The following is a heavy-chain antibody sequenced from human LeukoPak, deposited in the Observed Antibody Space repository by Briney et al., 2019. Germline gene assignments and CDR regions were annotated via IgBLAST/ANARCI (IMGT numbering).Heavy chain of an antibody. CDR2: ISATGADT. V-gene: IGHV3-23*01. CDR1: GFTFSNYA. J-gene: IGHJ4*02. Sequence: PGGSLRLSCAASGFTFSNYAMTWVRQAPGKGLEWVSVISATGADTDYAESVKGRCTISRDNSRNTLSLQMNSLRAEDTAVYYCATDQRYAFDYWGQGILVTVSS. CDR3: ATDQRYAFDY. D-gene: IGHD3-9*01.